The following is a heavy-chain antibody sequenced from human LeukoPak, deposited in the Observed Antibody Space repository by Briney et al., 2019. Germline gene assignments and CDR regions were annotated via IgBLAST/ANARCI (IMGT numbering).Heavy chain of an antibody. Sequence: SETLSLTCTVSGGSISSGGYYWSWIRQHPGKGLEWIGYIYYSGSTYYNPSLKSRVTISVDTSKNQFSLRLSSVTAADTAVYYCTQGGELMNYWGQGTLVTVSS. D-gene: IGHD1-26*01. J-gene: IGHJ4*02. CDR1: GGSISSGGYY. V-gene: IGHV4-31*03. CDR2: IYYSGST. CDR3: TQGGELMNY.